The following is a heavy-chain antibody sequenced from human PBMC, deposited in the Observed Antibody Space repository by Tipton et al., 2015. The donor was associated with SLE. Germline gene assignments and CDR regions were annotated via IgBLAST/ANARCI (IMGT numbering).Heavy chain of an antibody. CDR3: ARDLSGLQSGYSGYDLDY. CDR2: INTNTGNP. J-gene: IGHJ4*02. Sequence: VQLVQSGSELKKPGASVKVSCKASGYMFTNYAMNWGRQAPGQGLEWMGWINTNTGNPTYAQGFPGRFAFSLDTSVSTAFLQISSLKAEDTAVYYCARDLSGLQSGYSGYDLDYWGQGTLVTVSS. V-gene: IGHV7-4-1*02. D-gene: IGHD5-12*01. CDR1: GYMFTNYA.